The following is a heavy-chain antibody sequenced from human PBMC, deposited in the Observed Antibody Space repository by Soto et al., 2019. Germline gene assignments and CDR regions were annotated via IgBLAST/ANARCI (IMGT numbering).Heavy chain of an antibody. Sequence: EVQLVESGGGLVQPGGSLRLSCAASGFTFSSYAMHWVRQAPGKGLEYVSVITSSGGNTDYASSVKGRFTIFRDNSKNTLYLQIGSLRAEDMAVYYCARRIPFGYGMDVWGQGTTVTVSS. D-gene: IGHD2-21*01. V-gene: IGHV3-64*01. CDR2: ITSSGGNT. CDR3: ARRIPFGYGMDV. J-gene: IGHJ6*02. CDR1: GFTFSSYA.